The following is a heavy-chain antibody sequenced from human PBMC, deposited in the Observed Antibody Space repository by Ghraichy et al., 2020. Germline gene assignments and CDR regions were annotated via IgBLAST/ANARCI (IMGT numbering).Heavy chain of an antibody. CDR2: INTNTGNP. V-gene: IGHV7-4-1*02. J-gene: IGHJ4*02. D-gene: IGHD6-6*01. Sequence: ASVKVSCKASGYTFTSYAMNWVRQAPGQGLEWMGWINTNTGNPTYAQGFTGRFVFSLDTSVSTAYLQISRLKAEDTAVYYCAGDLGYSRSSRAGDDYWGQGTLVTVSS. CDR1: GYTFTSYA. CDR3: AGDLGYSRSSRAGDDY.